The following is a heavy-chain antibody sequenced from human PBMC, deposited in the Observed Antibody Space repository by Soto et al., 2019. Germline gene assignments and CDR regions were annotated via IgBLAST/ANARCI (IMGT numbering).Heavy chain of an antibody. Sequence: SETLSLTCTVSGGSISSFCYYWSWIRQHPGKGLEWIGYIYYSGSTYYNPSLKSRVTISVDTSKNQFSLKLSSVTAADTAVYYCARESSGYYLYDYWGQGTLVTVSS. J-gene: IGHJ4*02. CDR3: ARESSGYYLYDY. V-gene: IGHV4-31*03. D-gene: IGHD3-22*01. CDR1: GGSISSFCYY. CDR2: IYYSGST.